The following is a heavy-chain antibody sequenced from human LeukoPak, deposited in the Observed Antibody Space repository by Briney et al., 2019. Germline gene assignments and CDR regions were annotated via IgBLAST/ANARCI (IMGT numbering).Heavy chain of an antibody. V-gene: IGHV3-64*01. Sequence: PGGSLRLSCVASGFSFSGYAMHWVRQAPGKGLEYVSAITNSGDTTYYANSVKDRFTISRDNSKNTLYLQVGSLRAEDMAVHYCARVGVAGNLDYWGQGTLVTVSS. J-gene: IGHJ4*02. CDR2: ITNSGDTT. CDR3: ARVGVAGNLDY. D-gene: IGHD6-19*01. CDR1: GFSFSGYA.